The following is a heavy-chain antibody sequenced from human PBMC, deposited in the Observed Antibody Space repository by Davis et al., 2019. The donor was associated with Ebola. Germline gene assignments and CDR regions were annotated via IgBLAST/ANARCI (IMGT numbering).Heavy chain of an antibody. CDR2: INPHNGNT. CDR1: GYIFTNYG. CDR3: ARILCSSGRCSIYY. J-gene: IGHJ4*02. Sequence: AASVKVSCKASGYIFTNYGITWVRQAPGQGLEWMGWINPHNGNTNYAQNVQGRVTMTTDTSTSTAYMEVGSLRSDDTAVYYCARILCSSGRCSIYYWGQGTLVTVSS. V-gene: IGHV1-18*04. D-gene: IGHD2-15*01.